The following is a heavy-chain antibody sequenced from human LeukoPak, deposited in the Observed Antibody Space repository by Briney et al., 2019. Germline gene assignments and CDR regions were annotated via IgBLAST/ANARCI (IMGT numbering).Heavy chain of an antibody. J-gene: IGHJ4*02. D-gene: IGHD6-19*01. CDR1: GFAFSSHW. CDR2: ISSDGSST. V-gene: IGHV3-74*01. Sequence: PGGSLRLSCAASGFAFSSHWMHWVRRAPGKGLVWVTRISSDGSSTTYADSVKGRFTISRDNAKNTLYLQMSSLRAEDTAMYYCARISLSGWVNDHWGQGTLVTVSS. CDR3: ARISLSGWVNDH.